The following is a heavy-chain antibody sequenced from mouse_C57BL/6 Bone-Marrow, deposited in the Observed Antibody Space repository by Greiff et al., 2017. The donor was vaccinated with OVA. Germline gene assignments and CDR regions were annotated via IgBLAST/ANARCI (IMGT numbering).Heavy chain of an antibody. Sequence: QVQLQQPGAELVKPGASVKLSCKASGYTFTSYWMHCVKQRPGRGLAWIGRIDPNRGGTTYNEQFKSTATLTVDKPYSSAQMQLRSLTSEDSEVYYCARGVGRRKNYAMDYWGQGTSVTVSS. CDR2: IDPNRGGT. J-gene: IGHJ4*01. CDR1: GYTFTSYW. CDR3: ARGVGRRKNYAMDY. D-gene: IGHD4-1*01. V-gene: IGHV1-72*01.